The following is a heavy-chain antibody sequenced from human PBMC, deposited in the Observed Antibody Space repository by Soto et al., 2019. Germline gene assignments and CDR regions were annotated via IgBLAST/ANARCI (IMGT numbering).Heavy chain of an antibody. D-gene: IGHD3-10*01. CDR1: GGSISSYY. CDR2: IYYSGST. V-gene: IGHV4-59*01. Sequence: XETLSLTCTVSGGSISSYYWSWIRQPPGKGLEWIGYIYYSGSTNYNPSLKSRVTISVDTSKNQFSLKLSSVTAADTAVYYCARVWGGAFDIWGQGTMVTVSS. J-gene: IGHJ3*02. CDR3: ARVWGGAFDI.